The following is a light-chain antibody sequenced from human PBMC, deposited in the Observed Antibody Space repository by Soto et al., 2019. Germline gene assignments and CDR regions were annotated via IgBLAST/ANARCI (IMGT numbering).Light chain of an antibody. J-gene: IGKJ1*01. CDR1: QSVSSSY. CDR2: HTS. CDR3: QQYESSPRT. V-gene: IGKV3-20*01. Sequence: EIVLTQSPATLSLSPGERATLSCRASQSVSSSYLAWYQQKPGQAPRLLVYHTSNRATGIPDRFSASGSGTDFTLTISRLEPEDFAVYYCQQYESSPRTFGQGTKVDIK.